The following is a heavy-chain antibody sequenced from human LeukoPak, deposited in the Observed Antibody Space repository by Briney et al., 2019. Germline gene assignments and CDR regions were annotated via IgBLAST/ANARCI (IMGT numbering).Heavy chain of an antibody. CDR1: GYSISSGYY. CDR2: IYHSGST. V-gene: IGHV4-38-2*02. CDR3: ARESPSIAVAGTGGY. Sequence: PSETLSLTCTVSGYSISSGYYWGWIRQPPGKGLEWIGSIYHSGSTYYNPSLKSRVTISVDTSKNQFSLKLSSVTAADTAVYYCARESPSIAVAGTGGYWGQGTLVTVSS. J-gene: IGHJ4*02. D-gene: IGHD6-19*01.